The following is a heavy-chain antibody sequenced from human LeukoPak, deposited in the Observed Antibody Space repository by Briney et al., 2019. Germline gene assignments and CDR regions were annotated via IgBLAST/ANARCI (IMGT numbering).Heavy chain of an antibody. CDR2: INPHSGAT. CDR1: GYTFTGYY. Sequence: GASVKVSCKASGYTFTGYYMHWVRQAPGQGLEWMGWINPHSGATNYAQKFQGRVTMTRDTSISTAYTELSRLRSDDTALYYCAREFLPGANNWFDPWGRGTLVTVSS. V-gene: IGHV1-2*02. CDR3: AREFLPGANNWFDP. D-gene: IGHD3-10*01. J-gene: IGHJ5*02.